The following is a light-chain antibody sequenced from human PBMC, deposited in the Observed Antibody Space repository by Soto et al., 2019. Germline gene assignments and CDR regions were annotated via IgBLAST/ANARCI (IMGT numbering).Light chain of an antibody. J-gene: IGKJ1*01. CDR2: GAS. Sequence: EIVVSLSPATLSVSKGERATLSCRASQSVSSNLAWYQQKPGQAPRLLIYGASNRATGIPDRFSGSGSGTDFTLTISRLEPEDFAVYYCQQYGSSGTFGQGTKVDIK. V-gene: IGKV3-20*01. CDR3: QQYGSSGT. CDR1: QSVSSN.